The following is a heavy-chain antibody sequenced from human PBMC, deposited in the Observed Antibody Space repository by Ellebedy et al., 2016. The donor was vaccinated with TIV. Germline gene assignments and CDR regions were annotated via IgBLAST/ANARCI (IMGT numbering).Heavy chain of an antibody. V-gene: IGHV1-69*06. CDR1: GGTFSSYA. CDR3: AGGLLAPRPASFGVDAFDI. Sequence: ASVKVSCKASGGTFSSYAISWVRQAPGQGLEWMGGIILNFNTANYAQKFQGRVTITADKSTSTAYMELRSLRSEDTAVYYWAGGLLAPRPASFGVDAFDIWGQGTMVTVSS. D-gene: IGHD6-6*01. J-gene: IGHJ3*02. CDR2: IILNFNTA.